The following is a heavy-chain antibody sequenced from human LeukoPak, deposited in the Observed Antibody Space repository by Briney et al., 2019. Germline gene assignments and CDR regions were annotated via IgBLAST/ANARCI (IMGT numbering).Heavy chain of an antibody. CDR3: ARGITYLTGNINWFDP. D-gene: IGHD3-9*01. CDR2: IYYSGST. V-gene: IGHV4-59*01. CDR1: GGSISSYY. J-gene: IGHJ5*02. Sequence: SETLSLTCTVSGGSISSYYWSWIRQPPGKGLEWIGYIYYSGSTNYNPSLKSRVTISVDTSKNQFSLKLSSVTAADTAVYYCARGITYLTGNINWFDPWGQGTLVTVSS.